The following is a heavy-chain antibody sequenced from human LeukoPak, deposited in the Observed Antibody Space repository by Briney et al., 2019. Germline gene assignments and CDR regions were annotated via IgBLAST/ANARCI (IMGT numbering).Heavy chain of an antibody. V-gene: IGHV1-8*01. J-gene: IGHJ5*02. CDR1: GYTFTSYD. CDR3: ARDSSWYNMRFDP. CDR2: MNPNSGNT. D-gene: IGHD6-13*01. Sequence: GASVKVSFKASGYTFTSYDINWVRQATGQGLEWMGWMNPNSGNTGYAQKFQGRVTMTRNTSISTAYMELSSLRSEDTAVYYCARDSSWYNMRFDPWGQGTLVTVSS.